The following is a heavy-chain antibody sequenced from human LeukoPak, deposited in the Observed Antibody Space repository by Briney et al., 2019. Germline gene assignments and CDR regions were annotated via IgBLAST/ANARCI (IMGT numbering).Heavy chain of an antibody. Sequence: GGSLRLSCAASGFTFSSYAMSWVRQAPGKGLEWVSVIYSGGSTYYADSVKGRFTISRDNSKNTLYLQMNSLRAEDTAVYYCASRIAAAGSYDALDIWGQGTMVTVSS. CDR3: ASRIAAAGSYDALDI. D-gene: IGHD6-13*01. J-gene: IGHJ3*02. V-gene: IGHV3-53*01. CDR2: IYSGGST. CDR1: GFTFSSYA.